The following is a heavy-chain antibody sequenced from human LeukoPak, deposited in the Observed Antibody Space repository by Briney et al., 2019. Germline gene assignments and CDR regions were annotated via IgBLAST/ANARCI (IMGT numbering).Heavy chain of an antibody. V-gene: IGHV3-21*06. CDR3: ARAPYDILTGYSPYYFES. J-gene: IGHJ4*02. D-gene: IGHD3-9*01. Sequence: GSLRLSCAASGFAFNFYAMSWVRQAPGKGLQWVSTINASGINTYYADSVRGRFTISRDNAKNSLYLQMNSLRAEDTAVYYCARAPYDILTGYSPYYFESWGQGTLVTVSS. CDR2: INASGINT. CDR1: GFAFNFYA.